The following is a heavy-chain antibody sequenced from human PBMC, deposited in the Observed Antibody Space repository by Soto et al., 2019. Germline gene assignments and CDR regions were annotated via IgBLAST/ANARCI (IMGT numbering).Heavy chain of an antibody. CDR2: IYNGGST. Sequence: QVQLQESGPGLVKPSQTLSLTCTVSGGSISTVNYWWSWIRQSPDMGLEWIGHIYNGGSTYNNPSLGGRVTMSVDTSKNHLPLTLSSVSAADTAVYYCARGPSGDKVDSWGQGPLVTVSS. J-gene: IGHJ4*02. CDR1: GGSISTVNYW. V-gene: IGHV4-30-4*01. CDR3: ARGPSGDKVDS. D-gene: IGHD7-27*01.